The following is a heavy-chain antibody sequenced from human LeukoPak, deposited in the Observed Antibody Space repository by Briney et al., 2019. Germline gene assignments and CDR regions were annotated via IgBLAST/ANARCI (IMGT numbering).Heavy chain of an antibody. Sequence: GGSLRLSCAASGFTFSSYGMHWVRQAPGKGLEWVAVIWYDGSNKYYADSVEGRFTISRDNSKNTLYLQMNSLRAEDTAVYYCARDLTMVRTMLGYWGQGTLVTVSS. CDR1: GFTFSSYG. J-gene: IGHJ4*02. D-gene: IGHD3-10*01. CDR3: ARDLTMVRTMLGY. CDR2: IWYDGSNK. V-gene: IGHV3-33*01.